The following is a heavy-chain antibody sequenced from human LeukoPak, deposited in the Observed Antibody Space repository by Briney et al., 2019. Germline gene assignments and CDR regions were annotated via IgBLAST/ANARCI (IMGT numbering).Heavy chain of an antibody. J-gene: IGHJ5*02. V-gene: IGHV1-2*02. CDR1: GYTFTGYY. D-gene: IGHD6-19*01. CDR2: INPNSGGT. Sequence: ASVKVSCKASGYTFTGYYMHWVRQAPRQRLEWMGWINPNSGGTNYAQKFQGRVTMTRDTSISTAYMELSRLRSDDTAVYYCARDSVWYSSGWYVSRWFDPWGQGTLVTVSS. CDR3: ARDSVWYSSGWYVSRWFDP.